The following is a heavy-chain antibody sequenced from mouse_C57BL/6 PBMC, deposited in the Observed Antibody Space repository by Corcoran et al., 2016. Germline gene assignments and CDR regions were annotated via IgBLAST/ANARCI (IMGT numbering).Heavy chain of an antibody. D-gene: IGHD1-1*01. Sequence: DVQLQESGPGLVKPSQSLSLTCSVTGYSITSGYYWNWIRQFPGNKLEWMGYISYDGSNNYNPSLKNRISITRDPTKNQFFLKLNSVTAEDTATYCSARRNMGLYYYFDYWCQGTTLTVSS. J-gene: IGHJ2*01. CDR3: ARRNMGLYYYFDY. CDR2: ISYDGSN. V-gene: IGHV3-6*01. CDR1: GYSITSGYY.